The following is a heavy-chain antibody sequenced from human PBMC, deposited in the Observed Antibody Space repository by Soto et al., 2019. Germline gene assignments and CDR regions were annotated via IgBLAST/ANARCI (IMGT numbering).Heavy chain of an antibody. CDR1: GGSISSGDYY. D-gene: IGHD6-6*01. V-gene: IGHV4-30-4*01. CDR2: IYYSGST. Sequence: SETLSLTCTVSGGSISSGDYYWRWIRQPPGKGLEWIGYIYYSGSTYYNPSLKSRVTISVDTSKNQFSLKLSSVTAADTAVYYCARGILEYSSSSYFYYYGMDVWGQGTPVTVSS. CDR3: ARGILEYSSSSYFYYYGMDV. J-gene: IGHJ6*02.